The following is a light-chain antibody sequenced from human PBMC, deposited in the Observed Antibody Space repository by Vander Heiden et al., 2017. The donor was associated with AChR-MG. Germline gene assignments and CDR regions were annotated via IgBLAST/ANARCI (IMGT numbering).Light chain of an antibody. J-gene: IGLJ3*02. V-gene: IGLV1-44*01. CDR2: FIN. Sequence: SVLAQPPPASGTPGQTVSISCSGSSSKIGSKTVNWYQHLPGSAPKLLVYFINQRPSGVPDRFSGSRSGTSASLAITGLQSEDEADYYCSAWDDSLNGPVVGGGTKLTVL. CDR3: SAWDDSLNGPV. CDR1: SSKIGSKT.